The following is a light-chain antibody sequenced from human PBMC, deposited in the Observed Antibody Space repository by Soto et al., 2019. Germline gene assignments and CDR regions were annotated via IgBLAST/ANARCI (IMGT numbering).Light chain of an antibody. CDR2: AAS. Sequence: DIQMTQSPSSLSASVGDRVTITCRASQSISSYLNWYQQKPGKAPKLLIYAASSLQSGVPSRLSGSGSGTDFTLTISSLQPEDFATYYGKQSYSTPLGTFGQGTRLEIK. CDR3: KQSYSTPLGT. CDR1: QSISSY. J-gene: IGKJ5*01. V-gene: IGKV1-39*01.